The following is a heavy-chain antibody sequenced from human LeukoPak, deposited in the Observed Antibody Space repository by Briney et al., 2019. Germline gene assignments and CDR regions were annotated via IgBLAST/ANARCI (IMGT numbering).Heavy chain of an antibody. D-gene: IGHD2-8*01. J-gene: IGHJ4*02. CDR2: ISSRGSYI. CDR3: ASSPNFSEAFDN. Sequence: GGSLRLSCAASGFTFSTYSMNWVRQAPGKGLEWVSSISSRGSYIQYADSVRGRFTLSRDNAKNSLSLQMNSLRAEDTALYYCASSPNFSEAFDNWGRATLVIVSS. CDR1: GFTFSTYS. V-gene: IGHV3-21*01.